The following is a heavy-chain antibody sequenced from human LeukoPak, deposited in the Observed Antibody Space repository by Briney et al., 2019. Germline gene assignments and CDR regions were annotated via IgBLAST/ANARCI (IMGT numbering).Heavy chain of an antibody. Sequence: GGSLRLSCAASGFTFSSYEMNWVRQAPGKGLEWVSYISSSSSTIYYADSVKGRFTISRDNAKNSLYLQMNSLRAEDTAVYYCAKIQRNYGLYYFDYWGQGTLVTVSS. CDR3: AKIQRNYGLYYFDY. CDR2: ISSSSSTI. D-gene: IGHD3-10*01. V-gene: IGHV3-48*03. CDR1: GFTFSSYE. J-gene: IGHJ4*02.